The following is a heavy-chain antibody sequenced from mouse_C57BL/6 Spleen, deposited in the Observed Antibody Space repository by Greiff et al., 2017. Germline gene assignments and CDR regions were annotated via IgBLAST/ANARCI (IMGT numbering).Heavy chain of an antibody. CDR3: LVATEVATRGYYAIYH. D-gene: IGHD1-1*01. CDR1: GYTFTSYW. CDR2: IDPSDSYT. V-gene: IGHV1-50*01. J-gene: IGHJ4*01. Sequence: QVQLQQPCAELVKPGASVKLSCKASGYTFTSYWMQWVKQRPGQGLEWIGEIDPSDSYTNYNHKFTGKATLTVDTSSSTAYMQLSTLTSEDSALYYCLVATEVATRGYYAIYHWGQGTSVTVSS.